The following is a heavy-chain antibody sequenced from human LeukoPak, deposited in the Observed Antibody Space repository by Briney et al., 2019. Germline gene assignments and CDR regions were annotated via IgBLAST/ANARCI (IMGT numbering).Heavy chain of an antibody. CDR1: GFTFSSYA. V-gene: IGHV3-23*01. CDR3: AKDRPCSGGRCWPYYFDY. Sequence: GGSLRLSCAASGFTFSSYAMSWVRQAPGKGLEWVSAISGSGGSTYYADSVKGRFTISRDNSKNTLYLQMNSLRAEDTAVYYCAKDRPCSGGRCWPYYFDYWGQGTLVTVSS. J-gene: IGHJ4*02. D-gene: IGHD2-15*01. CDR2: ISGSGGST.